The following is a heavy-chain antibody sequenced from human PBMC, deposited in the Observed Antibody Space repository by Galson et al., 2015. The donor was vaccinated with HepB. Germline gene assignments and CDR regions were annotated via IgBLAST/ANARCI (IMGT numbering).Heavy chain of an antibody. Sequence: SLRLSCAASGFTFSRYAIHWVRQAPGKGLEWVAAIAYDGSDKYYADSVKGRFTISRDNSKNTLYLQMNSLTAEDTAVYYCARDGANSFDYWGQGTLVTVSS. J-gene: IGHJ4*02. D-gene: IGHD4/OR15-4a*01. CDR3: ARDGANSFDY. CDR2: IAYDGSDK. V-gene: IGHV3-30-3*01. CDR1: GFTFSRYA.